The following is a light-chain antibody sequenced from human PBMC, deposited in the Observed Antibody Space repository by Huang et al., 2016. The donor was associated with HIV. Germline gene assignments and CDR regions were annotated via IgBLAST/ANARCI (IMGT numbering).Light chain of an antibody. CDR2: EVS. V-gene: IGKV2-29*02. Sequence: DVVMTQTPLSLSVTPGQPASISCRSSQSLLYSDGKTYLYWYLQEPGQAPQLLSYEVSSRFSGVPYRFSGSGSGTDFTLKISRVEAEDVGFYYCMQGRSLPRTFGQGTKVEIK. CDR3: MQGRSLPRT. CDR1: QSLLYSDGKTY. J-gene: IGKJ1*01.